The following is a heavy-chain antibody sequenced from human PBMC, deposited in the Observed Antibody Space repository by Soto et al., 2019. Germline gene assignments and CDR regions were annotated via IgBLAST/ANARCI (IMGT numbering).Heavy chain of an antibody. Sequence: EVQLLESGGDLVQPGGSLRLSCAASGFTFGSYAMTWVRQAPGKGLEWVSSTIGSGGSTHYADSVKGRFTISRDNSRNRLYLQMTSLRAEDTAVYYCAKRSGSDWYGPFDKWGQGTLVTVSS. J-gene: IGHJ4*02. D-gene: IGHD6-13*01. CDR2: TIGSGGST. CDR1: GFTFGSYA. CDR3: AKRSGSDWYGPFDK. V-gene: IGHV3-23*01.